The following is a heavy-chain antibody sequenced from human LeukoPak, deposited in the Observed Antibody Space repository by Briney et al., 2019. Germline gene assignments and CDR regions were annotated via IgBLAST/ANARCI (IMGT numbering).Heavy chain of an antibody. CDR2: INWNGGST. CDR1: GFTFDDYG. J-gene: IGHJ6*03. V-gene: IGHV3-20*04. CDR3: AREYCGSTSCYIRFGYYYYYMDV. Sequence: GGSLRLSCAASGFTFDDYGMSWVRQAPGKGLEWVSGINWNGGSTGYADSVKGRFTISRDNAKNSLYLQMNSLRAEDTALYYCAREYCGSTSCYIRFGYYYYYMDVWGKGTTVTLSS. D-gene: IGHD2-2*02.